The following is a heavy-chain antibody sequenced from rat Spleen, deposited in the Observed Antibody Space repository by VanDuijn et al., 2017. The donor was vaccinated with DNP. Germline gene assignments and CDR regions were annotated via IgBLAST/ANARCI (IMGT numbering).Heavy chain of an antibody. CDR3: TRKYTTDYYWYFDF. J-gene: IGHJ1*01. D-gene: IGHD1-6*01. CDR1: GFTFNNYW. V-gene: IGHV5-31*01. CDR2: ITNTGGST. Sequence: EVQLVESGGGLVQPGRSLKLSCVVSGFTFNNYWMAWIRQAPGTGLEWIASITNTGGSTYYLDSVKGRFTISRDNAKSTLYLQMNSLGSEDTATYYCTRKYTTDYYWYFDFWGPGTMVTVSS.